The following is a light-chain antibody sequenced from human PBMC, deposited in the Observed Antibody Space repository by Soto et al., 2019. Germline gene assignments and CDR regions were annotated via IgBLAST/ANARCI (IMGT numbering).Light chain of an antibody. Sequence: QSALTQPASVSGSPGQSITISCTGTSSDDGCYNYVSWYQQHPGKAPKLMIYEVSNRPSGVSNRFSGSKSGNTASLTIAGLQAEDEADYYCSSYTSSSTLVFGTGTKLTVL. J-gene: IGLJ1*01. V-gene: IGLV2-14*01. CDR2: EVS. CDR1: SSDDGCYNY. CDR3: SSYTSSSTLV.